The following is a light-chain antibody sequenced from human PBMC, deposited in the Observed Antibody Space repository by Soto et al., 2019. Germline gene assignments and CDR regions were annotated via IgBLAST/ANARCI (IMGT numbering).Light chain of an antibody. CDR2: GNR. CDR3: QAYDYSLTASV. Sequence: QSVLIQPPSASGTPGQRVTISCSGSSSNIGAGYDVHWYQQLPGAAPKLVIFGNRNRPSGVPERFSGSKSGTSASLAITGLQAEDEADYYCQAYDYSLTASVFGGGTKLTVL. CDR1: SSNIGAGYD. J-gene: IGLJ3*02. V-gene: IGLV1-40*01.